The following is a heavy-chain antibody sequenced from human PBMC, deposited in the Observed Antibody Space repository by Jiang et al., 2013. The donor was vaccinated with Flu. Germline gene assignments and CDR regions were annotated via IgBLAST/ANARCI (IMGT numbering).Heavy chain of an antibody. Sequence: LLKPSGTLSLTCAVSGGSISSSNWWSWVRQPPGKGLEWIGEIYYSGNTNYNPSLKSRVTISVDKSKNQLSLKLRSVTAADTAIYYCARKTDSGIAPNDYWGQGTLVTVSS. CDR3: ARKTDSGIAPNDY. CDR1: GGSISSSNW. J-gene: IGHJ4*02. V-gene: IGHV4-4*02. CDR2: IYYSGNT. D-gene: IGHD1-26*01.